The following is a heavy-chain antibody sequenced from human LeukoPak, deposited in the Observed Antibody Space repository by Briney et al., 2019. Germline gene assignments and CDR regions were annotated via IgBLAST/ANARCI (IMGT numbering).Heavy chain of an antibody. CDR1: GYTFTGYY. D-gene: IGHD1-1*01. Sequence: ASVKVSCKASGYTFTGYYMHWVRQAPGQGLEWMGWINPNSGGTNYAQKFQGRVTMTRDTSISTAYMELSRLRSDDAAVYYCARGRGTGTTLPSWGQGTMVTVSS. CDR2: INPNSGGT. CDR3: ARGRGTGTTLPS. V-gene: IGHV1-2*02. J-gene: IGHJ3*01.